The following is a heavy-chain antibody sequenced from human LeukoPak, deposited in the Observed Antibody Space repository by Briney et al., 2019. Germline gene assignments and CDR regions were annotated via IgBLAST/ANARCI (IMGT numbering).Heavy chain of an antibody. CDR3: AKALSKGITMIVVVPGWFDP. Sequence: GGSLRLSCAASGFTFSSYAMSWVRQAPGKGLEWVSGISASGGSTYYADSVEGRFTISRDNSKNTLYLQMNSLRAEDTAVYYSAKALSKGITMIVVVPGWFDPWGQGTLVTVSS. CDR1: GFTFSSYA. V-gene: IGHV3-23*01. CDR2: ISASGGST. D-gene: IGHD3-22*01. J-gene: IGHJ5*02.